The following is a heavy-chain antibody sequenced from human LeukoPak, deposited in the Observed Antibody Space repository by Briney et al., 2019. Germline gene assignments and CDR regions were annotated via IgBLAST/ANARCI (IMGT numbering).Heavy chain of an antibody. CDR2: ISYDGSNK. Sequence: PGRSLRLSCAASGFTFSSYAMHWVRQAPGKGLEWVAVISYDGSNKYYADSVKGRFTISRDNAKNSLYLQMNSLRAEDTAVYYCARALWEQLVDYWGQGTLVTVSS. CDR1: GFTFSSYA. J-gene: IGHJ4*02. D-gene: IGHD1-26*01. V-gene: IGHV3-30*07. CDR3: ARALWEQLVDY.